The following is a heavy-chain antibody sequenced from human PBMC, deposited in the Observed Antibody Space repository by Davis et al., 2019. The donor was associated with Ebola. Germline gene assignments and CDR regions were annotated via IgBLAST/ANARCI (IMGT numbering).Heavy chain of an antibody. Sequence: GESLKISCAASGFTFSSYGMHWVRQAPGKGLEWVAVISYDGSNKYYADSVKGRFTISRDNSKNTLYLQMNSLRAEDTAVYYCAKDRGAVAALYYFDYWGQGTLVTVSS. V-gene: IGHV3-30*18. CDR1: GFTFSSYG. CDR2: ISYDGSNK. D-gene: IGHD6-19*01. CDR3: AKDRGAVAALYYFDY. J-gene: IGHJ4*02.